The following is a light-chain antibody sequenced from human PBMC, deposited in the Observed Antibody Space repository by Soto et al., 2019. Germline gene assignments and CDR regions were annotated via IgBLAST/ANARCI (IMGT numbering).Light chain of an antibody. V-gene: IGLV2-14*01. CDR2: DVS. Sequence: QSVLTQPASVSGSPGQSITISCTGTSSDVGGYNYVSWYQQHPGKAPKLMIYDVSNRPSGVSNRFSGSKSGNTASLTISGLQAEDEAEYYCSSYTSSSIWVFGGGTKLTVL. CDR1: SSDVGGYNY. CDR3: SSYTSSSIWV. J-gene: IGLJ3*02.